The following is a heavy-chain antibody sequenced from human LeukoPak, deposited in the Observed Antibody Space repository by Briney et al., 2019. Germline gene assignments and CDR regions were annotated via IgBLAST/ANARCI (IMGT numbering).Heavy chain of an antibody. J-gene: IGHJ4*02. D-gene: IGHD3-10*01. CDR3: ARRRIYYGSGSYYKNFDY. CDR2: IKQDGSEK. CDR1: GFTFSSYW. V-gene: IGHV3-7*01. Sequence: PGGSLRLSCAASGFTFSSYWMSWVRQAPGKGMEWVANIKQDGSEKYYVDSVKGRFTISRDSAKNSLYLQMNSLRAEDTAVYYCARRRIYYGSGSYYKNFDYWGQGTLVTDSS.